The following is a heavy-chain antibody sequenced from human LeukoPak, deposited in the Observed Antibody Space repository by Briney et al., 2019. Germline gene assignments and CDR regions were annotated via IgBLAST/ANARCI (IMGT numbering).Heavy chain of an antibody. D-gene: IGHD3-3*01. CDR2: ISGSGST. CDR3: ARGITAFGVPGATYYFDY. V-gene: IGHV3-23*01. CDR1: GFTFSSYA. J-gene: IGHJ4*02. Sequence: GGSLRLSCAASGFTFSSYAMSWVRQTPGKGLEWVSVISGSGSTYYADSVRGRFTVSRDNSKHTMSLQMNTLRAEDTAVYYCARGITAFGVPGATYYFDYWGQGTLVTVSS.